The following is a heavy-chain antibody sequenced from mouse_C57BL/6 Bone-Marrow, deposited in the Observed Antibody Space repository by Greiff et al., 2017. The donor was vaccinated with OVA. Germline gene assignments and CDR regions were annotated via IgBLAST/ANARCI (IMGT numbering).Heavy chain of an antibody. CDR3: AREGYDYYAMDY. V-gene: IGHV1-26*01. Sequence: VQLQQSGPELVKPGASVKISCKASGYTFTDYYMNWVKQSHGKSLEWIGDINPNNGGTSYNQKFKGKATVTVDKSSSTAYMELRSLTSEDSAVYYCAREGYDYYAMDYWGQGTSVTVSS. D-gene: IGHD3-1*01. J-gene: IGHJ4*01. CDR2: INPNNGGT. CDR1: GYTFTDYY.